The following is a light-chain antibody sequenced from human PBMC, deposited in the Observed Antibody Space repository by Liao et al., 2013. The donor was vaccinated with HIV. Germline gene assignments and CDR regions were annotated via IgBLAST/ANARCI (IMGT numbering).Light chain of an antibody. CDR1: NIGSKS. CDR2: YDS. V-gene: IGLV3-21*01. Sequence: SYVLTQPPSVSVAPGKTARITCGGNNIGSKSVHWYQQKPGQAPVVVIYYDSDRPSGIPERFSGSNSGNTATLTISGTQAMDEADYYCQAWDSITVFGGGTKLTVL. J-gene: IGLJ2*01. CDR3: QAWDSITV.